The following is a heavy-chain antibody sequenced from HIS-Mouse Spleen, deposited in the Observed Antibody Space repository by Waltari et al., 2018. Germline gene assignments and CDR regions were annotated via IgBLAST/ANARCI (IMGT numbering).Heavy chain of an antibody. CDR2: IYYSGSP. Sequence: QLQLQESGPGLVKPSETLSLTCTVSGGSISSSSYYWGWVRQPPGKGLEWIGGIYYSGSPNYNPSLKSRVTISVDTSKNQFSLKLSSVTAADTAVYYCAREIPYSSSWYDWYFDLWGRGTLVTVSS. J-gene: IGHJ2*01. D-gene: IGHD6-13*01. CDR3: AREIPYSSSWYDWYFDL. CDR1: GGSISSSSYY. V-gene: IGHV4-39*07.